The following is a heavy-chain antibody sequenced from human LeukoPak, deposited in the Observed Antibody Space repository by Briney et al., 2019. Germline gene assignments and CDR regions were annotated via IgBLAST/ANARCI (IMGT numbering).Heavy chain of an antibody. Sequence: PGASLRLSCAASGFTFSSYAMSWVRQAPGKGLELVSGISGSCGSTYYADSVKGRFTISRDNSKNTLYMQMNSLRAEDTAVYYCAKEAYSSGWYGELGAFDIWGQGTMVTVSS. V-gene: IGHV3-23*01. J-gene: IGHJ3*02. CDR3: AKEAYSSGWYGELGAFDI. CDR2: ISGSCGST. CDR1: GFTFSSYA. D-gene: IGHD6-19*01.